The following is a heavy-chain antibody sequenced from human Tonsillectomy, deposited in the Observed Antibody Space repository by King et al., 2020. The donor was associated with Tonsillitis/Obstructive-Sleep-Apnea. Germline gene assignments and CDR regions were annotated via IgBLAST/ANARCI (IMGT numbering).Heavy chain of an antibody. CDR3: ASAGGGGDYYYHYMDV. CDR1: GFSFSIYS. CDR2: ISSGSRHI. Sequence: VQLVESGGGLVKPGGSLRLSCAASGFSFSIYSMNWVRQAPGKGLEWVASISSGSRHIYVADSVKGRLTISTDNAKKSLYLQMNSRGADDTAVYYCASAGGGGDYYYHYMDVWGKGTTVTVSS. J-gene: IGHJ6*03. D-gene: IGHD3-16*01. V-gene: IGHV3-21*01.